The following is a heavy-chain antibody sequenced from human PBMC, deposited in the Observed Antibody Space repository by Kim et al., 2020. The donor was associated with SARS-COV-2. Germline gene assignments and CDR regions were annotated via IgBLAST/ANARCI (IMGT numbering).Heavy chain of an antibody. J-gene: IGHJ5*02. CDR3: ARGPRGQRWFDP. V-gene: IGHV3-21*01. Sequence: YYADSVKGRFTISRDNAKNSLYLQMNSLRAEDTAVYYCARGPRGQRWFDPWGQGTLVTVSS. D-gene: IGHD3-10*01.